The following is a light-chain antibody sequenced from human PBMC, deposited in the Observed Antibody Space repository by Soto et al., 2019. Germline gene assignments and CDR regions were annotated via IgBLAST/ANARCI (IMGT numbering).Light chain of an antibody. Sequence: EIVLTQSPGTLSLSPGERATLSCRASQSVSSSYLAWYQQKPGQAPRLLIYGASSRATGIPDRFSGSGSGTDFTLTISRLEPGDFAVYYCQEYDGAPITFGLGTRLEIK. CDR1: QSVSSSY. V-gene: IGKV3-20*01. CDR3: QEYDGAPIT. J-gene: IGKJ5*01. CDR2: GAS.